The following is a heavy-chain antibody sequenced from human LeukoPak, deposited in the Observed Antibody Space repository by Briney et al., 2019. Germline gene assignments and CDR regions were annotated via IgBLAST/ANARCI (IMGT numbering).Heavy chain of an antibody. CDR1: GGSISSYY. D-gene: IGHD2-21*02. Sequence: SETLSLTCTVSGGSISSYYWSWIRQPPGKGLEWIGYIYYSGSTNYNPSLKSRVTISVDTSKNQFSLKLNSVTAADTAVYYCARVGDSRDYWGQGTLVTVSS. CDR3: ARVGDSRDY. J-gene: IGHJ4*02. CDR2: IYYSGST. V-gene: IGHV4-59*01.